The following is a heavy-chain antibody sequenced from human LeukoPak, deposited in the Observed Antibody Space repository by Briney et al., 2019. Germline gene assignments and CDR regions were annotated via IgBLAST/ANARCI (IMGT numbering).Heavy chain of an antibody. Sequence: SETLSLTCAVYGGSFSGYYWSWIRQPPGKGLEWIGEINHSGSTNYNLSLKSRVTISVDTSKNQFSLKLSSVTAADTAVYYCARWDDSSGYYYFDYWGQGTLVTVSS. D-gene: IGHD3-22*01. CDR3: ARWDDSSGYYYFDY. J-gene: IGHJ4*02. CDR2: INHSGST. CDR1: GGSFSGYY. V-gene: IGHV4-34*01.